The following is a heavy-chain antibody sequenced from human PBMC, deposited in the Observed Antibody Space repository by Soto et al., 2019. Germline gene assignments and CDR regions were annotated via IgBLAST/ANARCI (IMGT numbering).Heavy chain of an antibody. D-gene: IGHD3-22*01. CDR1: GFTFSSYS. CDR2: ISSSGSYI. CDR3: ASPDLESSSNLFDY. J-gene: IGHJ4*02. Sequence: VVSLRLSCAASGFTFSSYSMNWVPQAPGKGLEGVSSISSSGSYIYYADSVKGRFTISRDNAKNSLYLQMNSLRAEDTAVYYCASPDLESSSNLFDYWGQGTLVTVSS. V-gene: IGHV3-21*01.